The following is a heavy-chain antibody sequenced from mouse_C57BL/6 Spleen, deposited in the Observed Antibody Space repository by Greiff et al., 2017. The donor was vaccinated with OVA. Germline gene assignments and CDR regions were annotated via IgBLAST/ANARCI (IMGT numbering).Heavy chain of an antibody. D-gene: IGHD2-3*01. CDR3: ARGPYDDYAMDY. J-gene: IGHJ4*01. CDR2: IYPGDGDT. V-gene: IGHV1-80*01. CDR1: GYAFSSYW. Sequence: QVQLQQSGAELVKPGASVKISCKASGYAFSSYWMNWVKQRPGKGLEWIGQIYPGDGDTNYNGKFKGKATLTADKSSSTAYMQLSSLTSEDSAVYFCARGPYDDYAMDYWGQGTSVTVSS.